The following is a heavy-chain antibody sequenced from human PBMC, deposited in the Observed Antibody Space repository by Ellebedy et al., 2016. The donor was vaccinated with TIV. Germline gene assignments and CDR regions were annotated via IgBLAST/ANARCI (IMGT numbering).Heavy chain of an antibody. V-gene: IGHV3-74*03. CDR2: VKSDGSST. CDR3: VSQIALGY. D-gene: IGHD3-22*01. CDR1: GFTFSSYW. Sequence: GGSLRLXXAVSGFTFSSYWMHWVRQAPGKGLVWVSRVKSDGSSTTYADSVKGRFTISRDNAKNTLYLQMNSLRAEDTAVYYCVSQIALGYWGQGTLVTVSS. J-gene: IGHJ4*02.